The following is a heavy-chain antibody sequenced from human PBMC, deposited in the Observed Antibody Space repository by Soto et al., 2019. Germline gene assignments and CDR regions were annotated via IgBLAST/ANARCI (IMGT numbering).Heavy chain of an antibody. CDR3: ARLGFEYDTLTAYYNVHHYYGLDV. CDR2: IYPGDSDT. CDR1: GYSFTSDW. Sequence: PGESLKISCKGSGYSFTSDWIGWVRQMPGKGLEWMGIIYPGDSDTRYSPSFQGQVTISADKSISTAYLRWSSLKASDTAMYYCARLGFEYDTLTAYYNVHHYYGLDVWGQGTSVTVSS. V-gene: IGHV5-51*01. J-gene: IGHJ6*02. D-gene: IGHD3-9*01.